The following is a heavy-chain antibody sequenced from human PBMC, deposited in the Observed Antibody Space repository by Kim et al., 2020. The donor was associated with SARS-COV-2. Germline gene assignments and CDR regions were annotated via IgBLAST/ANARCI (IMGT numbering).Heavy chain of an antibody. J-gene: IGHJ6*02. CDR1: GGSISDHY. Sequence: SETLSLTCSVSGGSISDHYWTWIRQSPGTGLEWIGYMSDIGVTNYNPSLKSRVSMSLETSKNHYSLKMTSVTTADTAIYYCAGGGIGSRDSYAMDVGVQGT. V-gene: IGHV4-59*11. CDR2: MSDIGVT. CDR3: AGGGIGSRDSYAMDV.